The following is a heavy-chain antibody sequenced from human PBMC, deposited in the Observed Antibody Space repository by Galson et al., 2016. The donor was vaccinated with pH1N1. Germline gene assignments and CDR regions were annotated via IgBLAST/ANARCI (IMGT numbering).Heavy chain of an antibody. CDR2: MSYDGSHK. V-gene: IGHV3-30*04. J-gene: IGHJ6*02. Sequence: SLRLSCAASGFTFSSYAMHWVRQAPGKGLEWVAVMSYDGSHKYYADSVKGRFTISRENSNNTLYLQMNSLRAEDTAVYYCARDRLPYGGNTEGIFYYNGMDVWGQGTTVTVSS. D-gene: IGHD4-23*01. CDR3: ARDRLPYGGNTEGIFYYNGMDV. CDR1: GFTFSSYA.